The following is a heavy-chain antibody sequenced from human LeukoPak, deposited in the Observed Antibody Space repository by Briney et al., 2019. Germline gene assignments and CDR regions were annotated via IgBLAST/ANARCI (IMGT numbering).Heavy chain of an antibody. CDR3: ARTDLVVPAAMGRYFDL. D-gene: IGHD2-2*01. CDR1: GGSISSSSYY. Sequence: SETLSLTCTVSGGSISSSSYYWGWIRQPPGKGLEWIGSIYYSGSTYYNPSLKSRVTISVDTSKNQFSLKLSSVTAADTAVYYCARTDLVVPAAMGRYFDLWGRGTLVTVSS. V-gene: IGHV4-39*01. J-gene: IGHJ2*01. CDR2: IYYSGST.